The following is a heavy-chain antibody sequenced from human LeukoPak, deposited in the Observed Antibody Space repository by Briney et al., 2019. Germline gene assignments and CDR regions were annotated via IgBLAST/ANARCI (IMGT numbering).Heavy chain of an antibody. Sequence: GGSLTLSCAASGFTFSSHSMNWVRQAPGKGLEWVSSISSSSSYIYYADSVKGRFTISRDNAKNSLYLQMNSLRAEDTAVYYCARDCSGGSCFYYWGQGTLVTVSS. CDR3: ARDCSGGSCFYY. D-gene: IGHD2-15*01. J-gene: IGHJ4*02. CDR1: GFTFSSHS. V-gene: IGHV3-21*01. CDR2: ISSSSSYI.